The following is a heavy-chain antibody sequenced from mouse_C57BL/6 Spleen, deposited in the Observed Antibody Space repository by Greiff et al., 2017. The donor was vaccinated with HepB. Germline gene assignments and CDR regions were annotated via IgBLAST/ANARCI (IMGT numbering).Heavy chain of an antibody. CDR3: ARRYSSYWYFDV. J-gene: IGHJ1*03. CDR2: ISNLAYSI. D-gene: IGHD2-5*01. CDR1: GFTFSDYG. V-gene: IGHV5-15*01. Sequence: EVKLVESGGGLVQPGGSLKLSCAASGFTFSDYGMAWVRQAPRKGPEWVAFISNLAYSIYYADTVTGRFTISRENAKNTLYLEMSSLRSEDTAMYYCARRYSSYWYFDVWGTGTTVTVSS.